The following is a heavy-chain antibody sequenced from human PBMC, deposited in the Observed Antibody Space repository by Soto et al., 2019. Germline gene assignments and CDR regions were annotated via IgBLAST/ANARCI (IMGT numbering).Heavy chain of an antibody. Sequence: PSETLSLTCTVSGGSISSSSYYWGWIRQPPGKGLEWIGSIYYSGSTYYNPSLKSRVTISVDTSKNQFSLKLSSVTAADTAVYYCARFDEGYYDSSGYYLPLSGFQHWGQGTLLTVS. CDR2: IYYSGST. CDR1: GGSISSSSYY. V-gene: IGHV4-39*07. J-gene: IGHJ1*01. D-gene: IGHD3-22*01. CDR3: ARFDEGYYDSSGYYLPLSGFQH.